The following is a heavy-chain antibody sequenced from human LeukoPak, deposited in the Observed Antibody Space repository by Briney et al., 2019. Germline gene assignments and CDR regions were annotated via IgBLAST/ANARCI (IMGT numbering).Heavy chain of an antibody. V-gene: IGHV3-30*02. CDR3: AKSMDILTGYLWSLDY. CDR2: IRHDGSKK. J-gene: IGHJ4*02. D-gene: IGHD3-9*01. CDR1: GFIFSDFS. Sequence: GGSLRLSCAVSGFIFSDFSMSWVRQGPGKGLEWVAFIRHDGSKKYHADSVKGRFTISRDNSKNTLYLQMNSLRAEDTAVYYCAKSMDILTGYLWSLDYWGQGTLVTVSS.